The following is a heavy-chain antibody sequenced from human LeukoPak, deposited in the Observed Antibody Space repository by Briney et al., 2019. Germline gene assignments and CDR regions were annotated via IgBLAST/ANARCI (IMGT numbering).Heavy chain of an antibody. V-gene: IGHV4-4*07. J-gene: IGHJ5*02. CDR2: IYSSGST. D-gene: IGHD4-17*01. CDR1: GGSISSYY. Sequence: SETLSLTCTVSGGSISSYYWSWIRQPAGKGLEWIGRIYSSGSTNYNPSLKSRVTMSVDTSKNQFSLKLRSVTAADTAKYYCARGNLATVTTYWFDPWGQGTLVTVSS. CDR3: ARGNLATVTTYWFDP.